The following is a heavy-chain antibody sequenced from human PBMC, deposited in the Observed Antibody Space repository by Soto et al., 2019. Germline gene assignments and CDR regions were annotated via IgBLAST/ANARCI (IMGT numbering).Heavy chain of an antibody. CDR1: GYSFTSYW. Sequence: GESLKISCKGSGYSFTSYWISWVRQMPGKGLEWMGRIDPSDSYTNYSPSFQGHVTISADKSISTAYLQWSTLKASDTAIYYCARRGYTYTDFDLWGQGTLVTVSS. CDR2: IDPSDSYT. D-gene: IGHD5-18*01. J-gene: IGHJ4*02. V-gene: IGHV5-10-1*01. CDR3: ARRGYTYTDFDL.